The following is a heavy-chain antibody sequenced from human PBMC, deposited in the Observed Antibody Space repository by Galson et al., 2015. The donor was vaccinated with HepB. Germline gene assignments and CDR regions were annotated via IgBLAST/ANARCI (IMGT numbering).Heavy chain of an antibody. J-gene: IGHJ4*02. CDR3: ARTFYFDY. CDR1: GFTFSAYA. CDR2: VSSDESNK. Sequence: LRLSCAASGFTFSAYAMHWVRHAPGKGLAWVALVSSDESNKYYADSVRGRFTISRDNSRNTVYLQMNSLSAEATAVYYCARTFYFDYWGQGTLVTVSS. V-gene: IGHV3-30*04.